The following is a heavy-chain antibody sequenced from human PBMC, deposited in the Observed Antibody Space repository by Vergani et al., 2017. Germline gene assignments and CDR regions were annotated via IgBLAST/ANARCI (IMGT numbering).Heavy chain of an antibody. Sequence: QVQLQQWGAGVVKPSGTLSLTCAVFGESFSSFYWSWIRQPPGTGPEWVGEINNDIHTNYNPSLESRVTVSRDTAKNQFTVNLMSVTAADTAMYYCAVRPGVNLVGGDIVTKRTFDFWGHGSLVTVSS. CDR3: AVRPGVNLVGGDIVTKRTFDF. CDR1: GESFSSFY. CDR2: INNDIHT. D-gene: IGHD2-15*01. J-gene: IGHJ4*01. V-gene: IGHV4-34*02.